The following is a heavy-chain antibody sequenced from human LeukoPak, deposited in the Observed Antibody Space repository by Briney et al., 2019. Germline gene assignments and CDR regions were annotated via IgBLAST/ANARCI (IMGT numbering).Heavy chain of an antibody. J-gene: IGHJ4*02. CDR1: GGSISSSSYY. CDR3: AKSPIESGSYFDY. Sequence: SETLSLTCTVSGGSISSSSYYWGRIRQPPGKGLEWIGTIYYTGSTYYNPALKSRLTISIDTSQNQFSLELSSVTAADTAVYYCAKSPIESGSYFDYWGQGTLVTASS. CDR2: IYYTGST. D-gene: IGHD1-26*01. V-gene: IGHV4-39*01.